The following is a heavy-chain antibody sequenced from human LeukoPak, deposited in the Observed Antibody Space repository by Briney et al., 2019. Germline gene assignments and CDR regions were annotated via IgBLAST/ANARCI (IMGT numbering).Heavy chain of an antibody. CDR1: SGSISSSSYY. Sequence: PSETLSLTWTVSSGSISSSSYYWGWIRQPPGKGLEWIGSIYYSGSTYYNPSLKSRVTISADTSKNQFSLKLSSVTAADTAVYYCARRIVVVPPFYFDYWGQGTLVTVSS. CDR3: ARRIVVVPPFYFDY. V-gene: IGHV4-39*01. D-gene: IGHD2-2*01. J-gene: IGHJ4*02. CDR2: IYYSGST.